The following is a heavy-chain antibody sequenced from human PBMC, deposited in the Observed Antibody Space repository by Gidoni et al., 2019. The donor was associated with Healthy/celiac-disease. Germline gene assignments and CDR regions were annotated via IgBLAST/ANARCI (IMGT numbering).Heavy chain of an antibody. D-gene: IGHD4-4*01. Sequence: QVTLTESGPALVKPTQTLTLTCTFSGFSLSTSGMRVSWIRQPPGKALEWFARIDWDDDKFYSTSLKTRLTISKDTSKNQVVLTMTNMDPVDTATYYCARMYSNLGLDYFDYWGQGTLVTVSS. CDR1: GFSLSTSGMR. V-gene: IGHV2-70*04. J-gene: IGHJ4*02. CDR2: IDWDDDK. CDR3: ARMYSNLGLDYFDY.